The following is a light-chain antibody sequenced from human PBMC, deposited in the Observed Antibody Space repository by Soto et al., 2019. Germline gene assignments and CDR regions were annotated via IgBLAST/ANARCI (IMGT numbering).Light chain of an antibody. Sequence: EIVLTQSPGTLSLSPGQRATLSCRASQSVRSDYLAWYQQKPGRAPRVIIFGVSTRATGIPDRFSGSGSGTDFTLTISRLEPEDFALYYCQQYGNSPLTFGGGTKVDIK. CDR1: QSVRSDY. CDR3: QQYGNSPLT. CDR2: GVS. V-gene: IGKV3-20*01. J-gene: IGKJ4*01.